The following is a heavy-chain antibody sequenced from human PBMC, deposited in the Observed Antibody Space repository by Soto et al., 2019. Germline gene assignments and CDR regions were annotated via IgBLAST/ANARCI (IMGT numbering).Heavy chain of an antibody. CDR2: IYSGGST. V-gene: IGHV3-53*04. Sequence: GGSLRLSCAASGFTVSSNYMSWVRQAPGKGLEWVSVIYSGGSTYYADSVKGRFTISRHNSKNTLYLQMNSLRAEDTAVYYCARGGGGATTEWYYYYYMDVWGKGTTVTVSS. D-gene: IGHD1-26*01. CDR3: ARGGGGATTEWYYYYYMDV. J-gene: IGHJ6*03. CDR1: GFTVSSNY.